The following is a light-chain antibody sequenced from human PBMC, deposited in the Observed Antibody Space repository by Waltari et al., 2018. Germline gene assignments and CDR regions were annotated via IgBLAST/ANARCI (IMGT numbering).Light chain of an antibody. Sequence: FDLTQSPATLSVSAGETATLSCRASQNIKKFLAWYQQKPGQAPRLIIHDASNRATGIPARFSGSGSGTDFTLTISSVEPEDFAVYYCQQRSNWPRITFGQGTRLELK. V-gene: IGKV3-11*01. CDR3: QQRSNWPRIT. CDR2: DAS. J-gene: IGKJ5*01. CDR1: QNIKKF.